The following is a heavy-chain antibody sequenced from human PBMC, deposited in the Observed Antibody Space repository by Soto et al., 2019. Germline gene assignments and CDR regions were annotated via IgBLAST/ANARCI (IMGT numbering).Heavy chain of an antibody. CDR3: AKDTSPRWIQLWQFDY. J-gene: IGHJ4*02. CDR1: GFTFSSYA. Sequence: EVQLLESGGGLVQPGGSLRLSCAASGFTFSSYAMSWVRQAPGKGLEWVSAISGSGGSTYYADSVKGRFTISRDNSKNTLSLQINSRRAEDTAVYYCAKDTSPRWIQLWQFDYWGQGTLVTVSS. V-gene: IGHV3-23*01. CDR2: ISGSGGST. D-gene: IGHD5-18*01.